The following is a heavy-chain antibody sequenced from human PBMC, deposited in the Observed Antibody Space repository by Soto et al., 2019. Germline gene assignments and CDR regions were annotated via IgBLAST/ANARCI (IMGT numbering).Heavy chain of an antibody. CDR3: ARDAGRDGYNSFSLFDY. CDR1: GGSISSGGYY. Sequence: TVSGGSISSGGYYWSWIRQHPGKGLEWIGYIYYSGSTYYNPSLKSRVTISVDTSKNQFSLKLSSVTAADTAVYYCARDAGRDGYNSFSLFDYWGQGTLVTVSS. V-gene: IGHV4-31*03. D-gene: IGHD1-1*01. J-gene: IGHJ4*02. CDR2: IYYSGST.